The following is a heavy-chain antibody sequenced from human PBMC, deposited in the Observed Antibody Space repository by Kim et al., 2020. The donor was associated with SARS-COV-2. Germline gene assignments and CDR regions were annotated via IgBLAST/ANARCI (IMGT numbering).Heavy chain of an antibody. J-gene: IGHJ5*02. CDR3: AKEPVLAAAGQFWFDP. D-gene: IGHD6-13*01. V-gene: IGHV3-23*01. Sequence: GGSLRLSCAASGFTFSSYAMSWVRQAPGKGLEWVSAISGSGGSTYYADSVKGRFTISRDNSKNTLYLQMNSLRAEDTAVYYCAKEPVLAAAGQFWFDPWGQGTLVTVSS. CDR2: ISGSGGST. CDR1: GFTFSSYA.